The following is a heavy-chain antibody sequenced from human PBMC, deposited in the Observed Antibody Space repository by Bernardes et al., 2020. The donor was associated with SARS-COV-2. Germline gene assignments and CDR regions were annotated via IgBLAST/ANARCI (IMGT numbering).Heavy chain of an antibody. CDR1: GFTFSSYA. D-gene: IGHD2-2*02. CDR2: ISYDGSNK. Sequence: GGSLRLSCAASGFTFSSYAMHWVRQAPGKGLEWVAVISYDGSNKYYADSVKGRFTISRDNSKNTLYLQMNSLRAEDTAVYYCARGVGKDIVVVPAAIGSGFDYWGQGTLVTVSS. V-gene: IGHV3-30*04. CDR3: ARGVGKDIVVVPAAIGSGFDY. J-gene: IGHJ4*02.